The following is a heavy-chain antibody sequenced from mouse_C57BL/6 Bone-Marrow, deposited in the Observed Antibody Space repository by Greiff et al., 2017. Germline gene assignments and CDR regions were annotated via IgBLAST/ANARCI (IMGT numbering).Heavy chain of an antibody. D-gene: IGHD4-1*01. J-gene: IGHJ2*01. V-gene: IGHV1-69*01. Sequence: QVQLQQPGAELVMPGASVKLSCKASGYTFTSYWMHWVKQRPGQGLEWIGEIDPSDSYTNYNQKFKGKSTLTVDKSSSTAYMQLSSLTSEDSAVYYCARRNPNWDLYYFDDWGQGTTLTVSS. CDR3: ARRNPNWDLYYFDD. CDR1: GYTFTSYW. CDR2: IDPSDSYT.